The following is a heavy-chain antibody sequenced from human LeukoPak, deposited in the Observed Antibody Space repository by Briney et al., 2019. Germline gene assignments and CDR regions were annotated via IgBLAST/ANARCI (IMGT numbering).Heavy chain of an antibody. V-gene: IGHV3-7*01. J-gene: IGHJ6*03. Sequence: GGSLRLSCAASGFTFSRYWMCWVRQAPGKGLEWVANIKEDGSEKYYVDSVKGRLTISRDNAKNSLSLQIKSLRAEDTAVYYCARQKAVVVVAATPDEDYGDYVDYYYYMDVWGKGTTVTVSS. D-gene: IGHD2-15*01. CDR3: ARQKAVVVVAATPDEDYGDYVDYYYYMDV. CDR1: GFTFSRYW. CDR2: IKEDGSEK.